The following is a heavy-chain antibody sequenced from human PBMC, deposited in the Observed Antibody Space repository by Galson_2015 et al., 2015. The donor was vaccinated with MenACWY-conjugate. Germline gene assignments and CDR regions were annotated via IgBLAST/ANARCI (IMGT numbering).Heavy chain of an antibody. V-gene: IGHV6-1*01. CDR1: GDSVSRNIVA. CDR2: IYYRSKWYN. Sequence: CAISGDSVSRNIVAWNWIRQSPSRGLEWLGRIYYRSKWYNDYAESVRGRITINPDTPKNQFSLQLSSVTPEDTAVYYCARDAGALNCWGQGTLVTVSS. J-gene: IGHJ4*02. D-gene: IGHD1-26*01. CDR3: ARDAGALNC.